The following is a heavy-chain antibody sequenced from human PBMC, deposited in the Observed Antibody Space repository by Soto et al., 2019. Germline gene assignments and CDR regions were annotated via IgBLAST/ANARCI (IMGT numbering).Heavy chain of an antibody. CDR3: ARGLITGSHYSGGWYYFDS. D-gene: IGHD6-19*01. J-gene: IGHJ4*02. CDR2: INHSGSA. V-gene: IGHV4-30-2*01. CDR1: GGSISSGCYS. Sequence: PSETLSLTCAVSGGSISSGCYSWSWIRQPPGKGLEWIGYINHSGSASYNPSLKSRVTISVHTSNSQFSLELSSVTAADTAVYYCARGLITGSHYSGGWYYFDSWGQGTQVTVSS.